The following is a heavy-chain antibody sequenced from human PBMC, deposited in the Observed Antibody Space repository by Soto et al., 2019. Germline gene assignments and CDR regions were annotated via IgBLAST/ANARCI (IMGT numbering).Heavy chain of an antibody. V-gene: IGHV1-69*12. Sequence: QVQLVQSGAEVKKPGSSVKVSCKASGGTFSSYAISWVRQAPGQGLEWMGGIIPIFGTADYAQKCQGRVTLPAGEATSTAYMELSTRRARDTAVYYCAGHPPISGGGSERGHCYYSDGMDGWGQGTTVTVS. J-gene: IGHJ6*02. CDR3: AGHPPISGGGSERGHCYYSDGMDG. D-gene: IGHD2-15*01. CDR2: IIPIFGTA. CDR1: GGTFSSYA.